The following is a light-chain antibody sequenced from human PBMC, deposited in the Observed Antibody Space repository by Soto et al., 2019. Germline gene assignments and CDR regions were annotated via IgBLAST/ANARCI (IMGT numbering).Light chain of an antibody. CDR2: DTT. Sequence: QAVVTQEPSLTVSPGGTVTLTCGSSTGAVTSGHYPYWFQQKPGQAPRTLIYDTTNKHSWTPARFSGSLLGGKAAQTLAGAQTDDEADYYCLLSYSGTNWVFGGGTKLTVL. V-gene: IGLV7-46*01. CDR3: LLSYSGTNWV. CDR1: TGAVTSGHY. J-gene: IGLJ3*02.